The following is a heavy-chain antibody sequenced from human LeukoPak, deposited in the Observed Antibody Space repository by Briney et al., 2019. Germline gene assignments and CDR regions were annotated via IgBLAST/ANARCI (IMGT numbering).Heavy chain of an antibody. V-gene: IGHV1-8*01. Sequence: ASVKVSCKASGYTFTGYDINRVRQATGQGLEWMGWTNPYTGDTGYAQKFQGRVTMTRNASVDTAYMELSGLRSEDTAVYYCTRGSLSGSSRDYWGQGTPVTVSS. D-gene: IGHD1-26*01. CDR2: TNPYTGDT. J-gene: IGHJ4*02. CDR3: TRGSLSGSSRDY. CDR1: GYTFTGYD.